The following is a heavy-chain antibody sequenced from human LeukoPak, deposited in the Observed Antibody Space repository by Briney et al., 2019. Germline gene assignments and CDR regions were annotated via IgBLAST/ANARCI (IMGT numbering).Heavy chain of an antibody. CDR2: ISGSGGST. CDR1: GFTFSSYA. Sequence: PGGSLRLSCAASGFTFSSYAMSWVRQAPGKGLEWVSAISGSGGSTYYADSVKGRFTISRDNSKNTLYLQMNSLRAEDTAVYYCAGSPVLRFLEWLSDDAFDIWGQGTMVTVSS. CDR3: AGSPVLRFLEWLSDDAFDI. D-gene: IGHD3-3*01. V-gene: IGHV3-23*01. J-gene: IGHJ3*02.